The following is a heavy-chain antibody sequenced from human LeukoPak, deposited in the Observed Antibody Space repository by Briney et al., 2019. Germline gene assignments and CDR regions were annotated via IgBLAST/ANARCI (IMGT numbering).Heavy chain of an antibody. Sequence: GGSLRLSCAASGFTFSSFALSWVRQAPGKGLEWVSTVSDTTYYADSVRGRFTISRDDSKNTLYLQMDSLRAEDTPIYFCARSRGPGSHWFDPWGQGTLVTVSS. J-gene: IGHJ5*02. V-gene: IGHV3-23*01. CDR2: VSDTT. CDR1: GFTFSSFA. CDR3: ARSRGPGSHWFDP. D-gene: IGHD3-10*01.